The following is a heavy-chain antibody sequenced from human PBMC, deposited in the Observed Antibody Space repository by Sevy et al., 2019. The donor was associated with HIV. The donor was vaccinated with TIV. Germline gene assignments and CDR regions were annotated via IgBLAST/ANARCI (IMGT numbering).Heavy chain of an antibody. CDR1: GFTFRTYS. Sequence: GGSLRLSCTASGFTFRTYSMYWVRQAPVKGLEWVGLISFDGNDTNYADSVKGRFTISRDNSNNRLDLQMSSLRVEDTAVYYCARDPNQDASDIWGQGTVVTVSS. V-gene: IGHV3-30-3*01. CDR3: ARDPNQDASDI. CDR2: ISFDGNDT. D-gene: IGHD2-2*01. J-gene: IGHJ3*02.